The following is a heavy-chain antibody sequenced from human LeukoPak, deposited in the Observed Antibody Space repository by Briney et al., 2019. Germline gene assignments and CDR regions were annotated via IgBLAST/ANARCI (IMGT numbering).Heavy chain of an antibody. V-gene: IGHV3-23*01. CDR1: GFTFSSYA. Sequence: GGSLSLSCTASGFTFSSYAMTWVRQAPGKGLEWVSAISGSGGFTYYADSVKGRFTISRDNSKNTLYLQMNSLRAEDTAVYYCAKGGGGSSSWIPYFDYWGQGTLVTVSS. CDR3: AKGGGGSSSWIPYFDY. CDR2: ISGSGGFT. J-gene: IGHJ4*02. D-gene: IGHD6-13*01.